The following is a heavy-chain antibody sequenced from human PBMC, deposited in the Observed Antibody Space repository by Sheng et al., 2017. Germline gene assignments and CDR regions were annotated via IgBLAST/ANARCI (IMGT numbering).Heavy chain of an antibody. CDR3: AKDRSPTRGFYFMDV. CDR2: ISSSGSTI. V-gene: IGHV3-11*04. CDR1: GFTFSDYY. J-gene: IGHJ6*03. Sequence: QVQLVESGGGLVKPGGSLSLSCASSGFTFSDYYMSWIRQAPGKGLEWVSYISSSGSTIYYADSVKGRFTISRDNAKNSLYLQMNSLRAEDTAVYYCAKDRSPTRGFYFMDVWGQGTTVTVSS. D-gene: IGHD4-17*01.